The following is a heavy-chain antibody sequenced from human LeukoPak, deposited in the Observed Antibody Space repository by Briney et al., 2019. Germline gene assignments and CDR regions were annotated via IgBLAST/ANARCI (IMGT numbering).Heavy chain of an antibody. CDR3: ARDTCSSTSCYGYYYYGMDV. Sequence: GGSLRLSCAASGFTFSSYSMNWVRQAPGKGLEWVSSISSSSSYIYYADSVKGRFTISRDNAKNSLYLQMNSLRAEGTAVYYCARDTCSSTSCYGYYYYGMDVWGQGTTVTVSS. V-gene: IGHV3-21*01. CDR2: ISSSSSYI. D-gene: IGHD2-2*01. J-gene: IGHJ6*02. CDR1: GFTFSSYS.